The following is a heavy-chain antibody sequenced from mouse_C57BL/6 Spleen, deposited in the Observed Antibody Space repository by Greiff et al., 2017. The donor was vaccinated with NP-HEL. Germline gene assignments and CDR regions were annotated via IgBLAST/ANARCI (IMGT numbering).Heavy chain of an antibody. V-gene: IGHV1-76*01. Sequence: QVQLKQSGAELVRPGASVKLSCKASGYTFTDYYINWVKQRPGQGLEWIARIYPGSGNTYYNEKFKGKATLTAEKSSSTAYMQLSSLTSEDSAVYFCARSPVYYYGSSSSYYFDYWGKGTTLTVSS. CDR1: GYTFTDYY. CDR2: IYPGSGNT. J-gene: IGHJ2*01. D-gene: IGHD1-1*01. CDR3: ARSPVYYYGSSSSYYFDY.